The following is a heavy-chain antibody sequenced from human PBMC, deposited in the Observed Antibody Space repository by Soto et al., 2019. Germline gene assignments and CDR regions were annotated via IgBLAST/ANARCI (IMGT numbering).Heavy chain of an antibody. CDR2: ISYDGSNK. D-gene: IGHD6-19*01. V-gene: IGHV3-30*03. CDR3: ARDFSGWYRSSDYGF. J-gene: IGHJ4*02. Sequence: QVQLVESGGGVVQPGRSLRLSCAASGFTFSTYGMHWVRQAPGKGLEWVAVISYDGSNKYYEDSVKGRFTISRDNYKNTLYLQMNSLRAEDTAVYYCARDFSGWYRSSDYGFWGQGALVTVSS. CDR1: GFTFSTYG.